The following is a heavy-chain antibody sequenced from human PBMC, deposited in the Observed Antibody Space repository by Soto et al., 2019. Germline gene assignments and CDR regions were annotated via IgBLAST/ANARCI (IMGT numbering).Heavy chain of an antibody. CDR3: ARGGVSTRTFDY. CDR1: GYNFAGYW. CDR2: IYPSDSDT. Sequence: GESLKISCKGSGYNFAGYWIAWVRQMPGKGLELMGIIYPSDSDTRYRPSFQGQVTISADKSISSAYLQWSSLRASDTAMYYRARGGVSTRTFDYWGPGTPVTSPQ. V-gene: IGHV5-51*01. J-gene: IGHJ4*02. D-gene: IGHD3-3*01.